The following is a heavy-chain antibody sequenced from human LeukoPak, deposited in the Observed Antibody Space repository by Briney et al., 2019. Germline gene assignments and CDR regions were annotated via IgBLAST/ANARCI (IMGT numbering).Heavy chain of an antibody. Sequence: SETLSLTCAVYGGSFSGYHWSWIRQPPGKGLEWIGEINHSGSTNYNPSLKSRVTISVDTSKNQFSLKLSSVTAADTAVYYCARSSPWDNWFDPWGQGTLVTVSS. D-gene: IGHD1-26*01. CDR3: ARSSPWDNWFDP. CDR2: INHSGST. CDR1: GGSFSGYH. V-gene: IGHV4-34*01. J-gene: IGHJ5*02.